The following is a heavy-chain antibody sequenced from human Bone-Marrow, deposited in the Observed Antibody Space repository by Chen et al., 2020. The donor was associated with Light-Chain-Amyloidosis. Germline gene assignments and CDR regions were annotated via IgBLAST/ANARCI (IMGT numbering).Heavy chain of an antibody. V-gene: IGHV5-51*01. D-gene: IGHD5-12*01. J-gene: IGHJ4*02. CDR1: GYTFPNYW. CDR2: IYPDDSAA. Sequence: EVQLEQSGPEVKKPGESLKIPCKGSGYTFPNYWIGWVRQMPGKGLEWMGVIYPDDSAAIYSPSFECQVTISADKSITTADLQWRSLKASDTAMYYCARRRDGYNFDYWGQGTLVTVSS. CDR3: ARRRDGYNFDY.